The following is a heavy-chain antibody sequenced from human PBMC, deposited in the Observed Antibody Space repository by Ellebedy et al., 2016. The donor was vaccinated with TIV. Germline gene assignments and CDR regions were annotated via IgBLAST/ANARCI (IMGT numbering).Heavy chain of an antibody. CDR1: GFTVSANY. J-gene: IGHJ4*02. CDR3: SRVDLGLAFHY. Sequence: GGSLRLSCAVSGFTVSANYMSWVSQAPGKGLEWVSIIYSSGIKYYPDSVKGRFTISRDNSNNTVSLQMNSLRAKDTAVDYCSRVDLGLAFHYWGRGTLVTVSS. D-gene: IGHD3/OR15-3a*01. CDR2: IYSSGIK. V-gene: IGHV3-53*01.